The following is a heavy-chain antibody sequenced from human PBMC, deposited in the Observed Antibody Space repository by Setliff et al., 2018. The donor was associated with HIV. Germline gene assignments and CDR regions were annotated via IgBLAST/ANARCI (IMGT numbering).Heavy chain of an antibody. CDR3: ARTRAPYFFDF. J-gene: IGHJ4*02. D-gene: IGHD1-26*01. V-gene: IGHV4-4*08. CDR2: VSSIGNT. Sequence: SETLSLTCSVSGISINGYYWSWIRQSPRTRLEWIGYVSSIGNTNYNPSLKSRVTISVDTSKNQFSLQLNSVTAADTAVYFCARTRAPYFFDFWGQGAQDTVSS. CDR1: GISINGYY.